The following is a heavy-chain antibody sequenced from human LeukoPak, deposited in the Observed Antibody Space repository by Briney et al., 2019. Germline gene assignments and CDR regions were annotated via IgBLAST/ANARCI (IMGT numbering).Heavy chain of an antibody. V-gene: IGHV3-30*02. CDR3: AKDQSMVSPGRFDY. CDR2: IRYDGSNK. CDR1: GFTFSRYG. J-gene: IGHJ4*02. D-gene: IGHD3-10*01. Sequence: QPGGSLRLSCVASGFTFSRYGMYWVRQAPAKGLEWVAFIRYDGSNKYYADSVKGRFTISRDNSKKTLYLQVNNLRAEDTALYYCAKDQSMVSPGRFDYWGQGTLVTVSA.